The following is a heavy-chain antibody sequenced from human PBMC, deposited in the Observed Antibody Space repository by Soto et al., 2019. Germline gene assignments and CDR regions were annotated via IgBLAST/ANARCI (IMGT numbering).Heavy chain of an antibody. V-gene: IGHV1-8*01. D-gene: IGHD1-1*01. CDR2: MNPNSGNT. CDR1: GYTFTSYD. Sequence: KVSCKASGYTFTSYDINWVRQATGQGLEWMGWMNPNSGNTGYAQKFQGRVTMTRNTSISTAYMELSSLRSEDTAVYYCARVWSPGSIDAFDIWGQGTMVTVSS. CDR3: ARVWSPGSIDAFDI. J-gene: IGHJ3*02.